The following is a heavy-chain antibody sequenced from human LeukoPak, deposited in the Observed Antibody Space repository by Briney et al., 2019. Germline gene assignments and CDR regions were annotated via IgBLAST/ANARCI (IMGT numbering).Heavy chain of an antibody. V-gene: IGHV4-59*01. J-gene: IGHJ5*02. CDR1: GGSISSYY. D-gene: IGHD3-10*01. CDR3: ARGGYYGSGNDFRFDP. CDR2: IHYTGST. Sequence: SETLSLTCTVSGGSISSYYWSWVRQSPGKGLECIGYIHYTGSTNYNPSLKSRVTISVETSKNQFSLKLKSVTAADTAVYYCARGGYYGSGNDFRFDPWGQGTLVTVSS.